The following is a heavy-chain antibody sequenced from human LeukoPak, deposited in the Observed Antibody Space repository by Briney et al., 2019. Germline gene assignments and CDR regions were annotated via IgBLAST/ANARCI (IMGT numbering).Heavy chain of an antibody. J-gene: IGHJ4*02. D-gene: IGHD3-22*01. CDR2: IYIGGY. Sequence: PSEALSLTCTVSGVSITSYYWSWIRQPPGKGLEWIGFIYIGGYNYNPSLKSRVTMSVDTSKNQVSLKVNSVTAADTAVYFCARQPPDTASFDYWGQGTLVTVSS. CDR1: GVSITSYY. CDR3: ARQPPDTASFDY. V-gene: IGHV4-59*01.